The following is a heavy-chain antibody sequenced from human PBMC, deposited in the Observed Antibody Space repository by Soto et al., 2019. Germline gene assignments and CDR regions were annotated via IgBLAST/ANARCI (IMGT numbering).Heavy chain of an antibody. J-gene: IGHJ4*02. CDR2: INPNSGGT. V-gene: IGHV1-2*02. D-gene: IGHD3-22*01. Sequence: GASVKVSCKASGYTFTGYYMHWVRQAPGQGLEWMGWINPNSGGTNYAQKFQGRVTMTRDTSTSTVYMELSSLRSEDTAVYYCARDLTNYDSSGYYFDYWGQGTLVTVSS. CDR1: GYTFTGYY. CDR3: ARDLTNYDSSGYYFDY.